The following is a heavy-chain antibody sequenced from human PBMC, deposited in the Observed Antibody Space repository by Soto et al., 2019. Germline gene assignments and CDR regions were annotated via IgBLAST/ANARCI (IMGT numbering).Heavy chain of an antibody. V-gene: IGHV3-30-3*01. CDR1: GFTVSSYA. CDR3: TRGRDDYGDYGEVVIFDY. Sequence: GSLRLSGAASGFTVSSYAMHRVRQAPGKGLEWVAVISYDGSNKYYADSVKGRFTISRDNSKNTLYLQMNSLRAEDTAVYYCTRGRDDYGDYGEVVIFDYWGQGTLVTVTS. J-gene: IGHJ4*02. D-gene: IGHD4-17*01. CDR2: ISYDGSNK.